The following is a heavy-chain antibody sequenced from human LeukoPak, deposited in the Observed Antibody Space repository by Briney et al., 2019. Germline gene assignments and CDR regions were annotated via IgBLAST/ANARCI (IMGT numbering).Heavy chain of an antibody. Sequence: SETLSLTCTVSGGSISNYYWGWIRQPPGKGLECIGYIYYSGSTNYNPSLKSRVTISVDTSRNQFSLKLSSVTAADTAVYYCARLVGAFDIWGQGTMVTVSS. CDR1: GGSISNYY. D-gene: IGHD1-26*01. CDR3: ARLVGAFDI. CDR2: IYYSGST. V-gene: IGHV4-59*08. J-gene: IGHJ3*02.